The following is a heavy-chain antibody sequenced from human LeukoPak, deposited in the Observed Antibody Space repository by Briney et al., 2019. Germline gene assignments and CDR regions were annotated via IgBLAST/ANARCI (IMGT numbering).Heavy chain of an antibody. Sequence: PSETLSLTCAVSGYSISSGYYWGWIRQPPGKGLEWIGSIYSGNTYYNPSLKSRVTISVDTSKNKFSLKLISVTAADTAVYYCARGPRGYDSSDYFLWGQGTLATVSS. V-gene: IGHV4-38-2*01. CDR2: IYSGNT. D-gene: IGHD3-22*01. CDR1: GYSISSGYY. J-gene: IGHJ4*02. CDR3: ARGPRGYDSSDYFL.